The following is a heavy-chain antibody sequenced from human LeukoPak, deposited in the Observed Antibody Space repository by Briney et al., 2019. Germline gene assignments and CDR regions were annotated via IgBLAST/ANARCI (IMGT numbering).Heavy chain of an antibody. D-gene: IGHD3-22*01. Sequence: SETLSLTCTVSGGSISSSSYYWGWIRQPPGKGLEWIGSIYYSGSTYYNPSLKSRVTISVDTSKNQFSLKLSSVTAADTAVYYCARDLLYDSSGCAFDIWGQGTMVTVSS. CDR2: IYYSGST. CDR3: ARDLLYDSSGCAFDI. V-gene: IGHV4-39*07. CDR1: GGSISSSSYY. J-gene: IGHJ3*02.